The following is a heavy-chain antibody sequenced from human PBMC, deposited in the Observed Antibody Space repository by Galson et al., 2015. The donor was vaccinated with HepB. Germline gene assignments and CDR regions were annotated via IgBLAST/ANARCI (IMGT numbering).Heavy chain of an antibody. Sequence: TLSLTCTVSGGSISSYYWSWIRQPPGKGLEWIGYIYYSGSTNYNPSLKGRVTISVDTSKNQFSLKLSSVTAADTAVYYCARHPTGDGHYCGGDCYDSWYFDLWGRGTLVTVSS. V-gene: IGHV4-59*08. J-gene: IGHJ2*01. CDR2: IYYSGST. CDR3: ARHPTGDGHYCGGDCYDSWYFDL. D-gene: IGHD2-21*02. CDR1: GGSISSYY.